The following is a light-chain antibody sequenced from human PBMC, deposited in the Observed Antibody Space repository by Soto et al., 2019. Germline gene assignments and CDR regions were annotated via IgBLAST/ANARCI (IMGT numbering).Light chain of an antibody. J-gene: IGKJ1*01. CDR1: QSVSHNY. Sequence: EIVLTQTPGTRSLSRGERATRPCGASQSVSHNYLAWYQQKPGQAPRLLIYGRTKRATGIPDRFSGSWSETDLTLTISRLEPEDSAVHYCQRHDGSPRTFGQGTKVDI. V-gene: IGKV3-20*01. CDR3: QRHDGSPRT. CDR2: GRT.